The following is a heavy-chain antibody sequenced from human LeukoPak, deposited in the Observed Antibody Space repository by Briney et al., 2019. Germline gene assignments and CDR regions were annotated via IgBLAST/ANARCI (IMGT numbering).Heavy chain of an antibody. Sequence: GGSLRLSCAASGVTVSSNYMSWVRQAPGKGLEWVSAISGSGGSTYYADSVKGRFTISRDNSKNTLYLQMNSLRAEDTAVYYCAKDEGVFDYSGTDYWGQGTLVTVSS. J-gene: IGHJ4*02. CDR2: ISGSGGST. CDR1: GVTVSSNY. D-gene: IGHD5-12*01. CDR3: AKDEGVFDYSGTDY. V-gene: IGHV3-23*01.